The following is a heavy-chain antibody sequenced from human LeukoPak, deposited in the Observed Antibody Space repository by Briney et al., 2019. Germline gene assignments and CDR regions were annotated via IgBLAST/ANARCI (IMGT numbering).Heavy chain of an antibody. Sequence: SETLSLTCTVSGGSISSYYWSWIRQPPGKGLEWIGYIYYSGSTNYNPSLKSRVTISVDTSKNQFSLKLSSVTAADTAVYYCARGRIVVVPAAIIWFDPWGQGTLVTVSS. CDR3: ARGRIVVVPAAIIWFDP. V-gene: IGHV4-59*12. CDR1: GGSISSYY. D-gene: IGHD2-2*02. J-gene: IGHJ5*02. CDR2: IYYSGST.